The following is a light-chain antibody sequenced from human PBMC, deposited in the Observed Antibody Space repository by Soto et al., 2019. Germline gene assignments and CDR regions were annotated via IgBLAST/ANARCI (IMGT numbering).Light chain of an antibody. J-gene: IGKJ1*01. Sequence: IQLTQSPSSLSASVGDRFTITCRASQGINTFLAWYQQKPGKAPKLLIYAASTLQSGVPSRFSGSGSGTDLTLTISSLQSEDFAVYYCQQYNNWVGTFGQGTTVDIK. V-gene: IGKV1-9*01. CDR1: QGINTF. CDR2: AAS. CDR3: QQYNNWVGT.